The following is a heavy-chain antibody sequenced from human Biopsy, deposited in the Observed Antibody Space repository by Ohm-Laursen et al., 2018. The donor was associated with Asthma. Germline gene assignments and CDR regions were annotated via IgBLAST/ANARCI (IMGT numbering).Heavy chain of an antibody. V-gene: IGHV3-33*01. CDR3: GRERSYMVDY. CDR2: IWFDGSNK. CDR1: GFTFGSYG. J-gene: IGHJ4*02. D-gene: IGHD3-10*01. Sequence: SLRLSCAASGFTFGSYGLHWVRQAPGKGLEWVADIWFDGSNKHYADSVKGRFTISRDNSKNTLYLQMNSLRAKDTALYYCGRERSYMVDYWGQGTLVTVSS.